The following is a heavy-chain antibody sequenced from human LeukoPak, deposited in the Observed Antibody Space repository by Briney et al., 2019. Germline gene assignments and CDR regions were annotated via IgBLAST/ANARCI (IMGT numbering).Heavy chain of an antibody. CDR2: TYYRSKWYN. Sequence: SGXXVSXXXXAWNXVRXSPSXXXXXLGRTYYRSKWYNDYAVSVKSRITINPDTSKNQFSLQLNSVTPEDTAVYYCARVGMVRGVNYFDYWGQGTLVTVSS. V-gene: IGHV6-1*01. J-gene: IGHJ4*02. CDR3: ARVGMVRGVNYFDY. CDR1: GXXVSXXXXA. D-gene: IGHD3-10*01.